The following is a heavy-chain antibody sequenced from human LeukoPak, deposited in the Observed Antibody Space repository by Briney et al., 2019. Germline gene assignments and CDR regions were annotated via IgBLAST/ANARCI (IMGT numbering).Heavy chain of an antibody. CDR3: ARVRVGATKKGIDY. Sequence: ASVKVSCKASGYTFTSYGISWVRQAPGQGLEWMGWISAYNGNTNYAQKFQGRVTMTRDTSTSTVYMELSSLRSEDTAVYYCARVRVGATKKGIDYWGQGTLVTVSS. J-gene: IGHJ4*02. CDR1: GYTFTSYG. CDR2: ISAYNGNT. V-gene: IGHV1-18*01. D-gene: IGHD1-26*01.